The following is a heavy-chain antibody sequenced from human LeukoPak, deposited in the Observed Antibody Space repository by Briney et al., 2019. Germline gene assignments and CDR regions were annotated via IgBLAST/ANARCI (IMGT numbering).Heavy chain of an antibody. J-gene: IGHJ4*02. CDR1: GFTFSRFW. D-gene: IGHD2-8*01. Sequence: PGGSLRLSCAARGFTFSRFWISWGRQAPGQGLEGVANIKQDGSEKYYVDSVKGRFTISRDNAKNPLYLQMNSLRGEDTAVFYCARVSCTNGVCYGFDYWGQGTLVTVSS. CDR2: IKQDGSEK. CDR3: ARVSCTNGVCYGFDY. V-gene: IGHV3-7*01.